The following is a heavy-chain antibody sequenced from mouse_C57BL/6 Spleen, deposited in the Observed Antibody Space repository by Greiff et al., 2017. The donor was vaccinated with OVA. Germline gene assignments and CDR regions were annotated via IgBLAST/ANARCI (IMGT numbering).Heavy chain of an antibody. CDR3: ARTGYYDYPWFAY. V-gene: IGHV1-22*01. D-gene: IGHD2-4*01. CDR2: INPNNGGT. CDR1: GYTFTDYN. J-gene: IGHJ3*01. Sequence: EVQLKESGPELVKPGASVKMSCKASGYTFTDYNMHWVKQSHGKSLEWIGYINPNNGGTSYNQKFKGKATLTVNKSSSTAYMELRSLTSEDSAVYYCARTGYYDYPWFAYWGQGTLVTVSA.